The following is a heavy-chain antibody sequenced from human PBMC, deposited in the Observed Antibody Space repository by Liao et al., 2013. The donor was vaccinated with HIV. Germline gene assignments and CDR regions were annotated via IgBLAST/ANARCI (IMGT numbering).Heavy chain of an antibody. D-gene: IGHD1-26*01. CDR2: IYASRST. Sequence: QVQLQQSGPGLVKPSQTLSLTCSVSGVSITTGSSFWAWIRQPAGKALEWIGRIYASRSTNYNPSLKSRVTISADTSKNEFSLKLTSVTAADTAVYYCATEGVGALDGAFDIWGQGTMVTVSS. CDR1: GVSITTGSSF. J-gene: IGHJ3*02. CDR3: ATEGVGALDGAFDI. V-gene: IGHV4-61*02.